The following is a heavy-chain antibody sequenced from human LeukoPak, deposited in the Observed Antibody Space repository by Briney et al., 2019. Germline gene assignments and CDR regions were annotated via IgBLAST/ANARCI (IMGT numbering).Heavy chain of an antibody. J-gene: IGHJ5*02. CDR1: GLTFNRYA. CDR3: ARRGWGNYYGSGSNNWFDP. V-gene: IGHV3-23*01. D-gene: IGHD3-10*01. CDR2: LSGSGGST. Sequence: GGALRLSCAASGLTFNRYAMSWGRQAPGEGLEVVSALSGSGGSTYYADFVKGRFTICRDNSRNTLYLQMNSLRAEDTAVYYCARRGWGNYYGSGSNNWFDPWGQGTLVTVSS.